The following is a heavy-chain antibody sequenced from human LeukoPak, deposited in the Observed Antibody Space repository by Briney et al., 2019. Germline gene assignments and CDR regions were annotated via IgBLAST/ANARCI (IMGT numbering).Heavy chain of an antibody. CDR1: GYSFSSYW. CDR2: IYPGDSET. D-gene: IGHD3-10*01. V-gene: IGHV5-51*01. CDR3: ARERGFGELATFDA. J-gene: IGHJ5*02. Sequence: GESLKISCQGSGYSFSSYWIAWVRQMPGKGLEWMGIIYPGDSETRYSPSFQGQVTISADKSTTTAYLQWSSLKASDTAMYYCARERGFGELATFDAWGQGTLVTVSS.